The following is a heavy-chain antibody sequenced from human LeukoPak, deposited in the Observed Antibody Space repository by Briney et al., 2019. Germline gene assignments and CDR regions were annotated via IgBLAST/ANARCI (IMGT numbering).Heavy chain of an antibody. J-gene: IGHJ3*02. CDR1: GYSISSGYY. D-gene: IGHD3-22*01. CDR2: IYHSGST. Sequence: SETLSLTCTVSGYSISSGYYWGWIRQPPGKGLEGIGRIYHSGSTYYNPSLKSRVTISVDTSKNQFSLKLSSVTAADTAVYYCARAPTYYYDSSGFTPAYAFDIWGQGTMVTVSS. CDR3: ARAPTYYYDSSGFTPAYAFDI. V-gene: IGHV4-38-2*02.